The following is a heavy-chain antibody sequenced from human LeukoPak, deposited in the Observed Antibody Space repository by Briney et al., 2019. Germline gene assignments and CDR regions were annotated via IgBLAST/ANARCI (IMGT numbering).Heavy chain of an antibody. CDR1: GYSISSGYY. CDR2: IYHSGST. Sequence: PSETLSLTCTVSGYSISSGYYWGWIRQPPGKGLEWIGNIYHSGSTYYNPSLKSRVTISVDTSKNQFSLKLTSVTATDTAVYYWARSRRSWSTFDYWGQGTLVTVSS. J-gene: IGHJ4*02. D-gene: IGHD6-13*01. CDR3: ARSRRSWSTFDY. V-gene: IGHV4-38-2*02.